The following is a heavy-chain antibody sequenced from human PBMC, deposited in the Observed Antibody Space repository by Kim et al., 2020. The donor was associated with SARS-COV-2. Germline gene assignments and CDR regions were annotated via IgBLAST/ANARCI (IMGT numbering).Heavy chain of an antibody. V-gene: IGHV1-18*01. CDR2: ISAYNGNT. Sequence: ASVKVSCKASGYTFTSYGISWVRQAPGQGLEWMGWISAYNGNTNYAQKLQGRVTMTTDTSTSTAYMERRSLRSDDTAVYYCAVVVVATHNNWFDPWGQGTLVTVSS. CDR1: GYTFTSYG. CDR3: AVVVVATHNNWFDP. J-gene: IGHJ5*02. D-gene: IGHD2-15*01.